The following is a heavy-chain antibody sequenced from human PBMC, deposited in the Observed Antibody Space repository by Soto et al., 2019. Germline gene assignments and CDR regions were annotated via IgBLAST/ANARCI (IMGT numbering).Heavy chain of an antibody. J-gene: IGHJ5*02. D-gene: IGHD1-26*01. Sequence: TSETLSLTCTVSGGSISSSSYYWGWIRQPPGKGLEWIGSIYYSGSTYYNPSLKSRVTISVDTSKNQFSLKLSSVTAADTAVYYCAREGGTTALPGLSLGFDPWGQGTLVTVSS. CDR2: IYYSGST. V-gene: IGHV4-39*02. CDR3: AREGGTTALPGLSLGFDP. CDR1: GGSISSSSYY.